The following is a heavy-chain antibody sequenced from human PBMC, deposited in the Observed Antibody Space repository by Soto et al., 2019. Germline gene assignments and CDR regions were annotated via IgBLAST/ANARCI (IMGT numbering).Heavy chain of an antibody. CDR1: GFTFDDYA. J-gene: IGHJ4*01. CDR2: ISWNSGSI. CDR3: ASNYDFDY. Sequence: EVQLVESGGGLVQPGRSLRLSCAASGFTFDDYAMHWVRQAPGKGLEWVSGISWNSGSIGYADSVKGRFTISRDNAKHSLYQQMNSLRAEDTALYYCASNYDFDYWVHGTLVTVSS. D-gene: IGHD1-7*01. V-gene: IGHV3-9*01.